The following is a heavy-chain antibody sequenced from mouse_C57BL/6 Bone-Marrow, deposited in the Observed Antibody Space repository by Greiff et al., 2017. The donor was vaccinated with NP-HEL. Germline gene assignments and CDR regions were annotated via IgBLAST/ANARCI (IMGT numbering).Heavy chain of an antibody. V-gene: IGHV1-52*01. J-gene: IGHJ2*01. CDR1: GYTFTSYW. D-gene: IGHD1-1*01. CDR2: IDPSDSET. CDR3: ARRHYGSSSYFDY. Sequence: QVQLKQPGAELVRPGSSVKLSCKASGYTFTSYWMHWVKQRPIQGLEWIGNIDPSDSETHYNQKFKDKATLTVDKSSSTAYMQLSSLTSEDSAVYYCARRHYGSSSYFDYWGQGTTLTVSS.